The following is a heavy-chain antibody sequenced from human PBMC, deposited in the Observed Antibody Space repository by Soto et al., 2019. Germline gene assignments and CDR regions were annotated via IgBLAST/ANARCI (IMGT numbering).Heavy chain of an antibody. CDR2: MYHSGST. D-gene: IGHD3-10*01. V-gene: IGHV4-30-2*01. Sequence: PSETLSLTCAVSGGSISSGGYSWSWIRQPPGKGLEWIGYMYHSGSTYYNPSLKSRVTTSIDRSKNQFSLKLSSVTAADTALYYCATGRVLYGSEYWGQGTLVTVSS. CDR1: GGSISSGGYS. CDR3: ATGRVLYGSEY. J-gene: IGHJ4*02.